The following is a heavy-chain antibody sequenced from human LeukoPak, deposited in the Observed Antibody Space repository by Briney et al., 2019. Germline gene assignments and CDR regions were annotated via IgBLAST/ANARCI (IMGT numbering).Heavy chain of an antibody. CDR3: ARDSGIAARPHYFDY. Sequence: SETLSLTCTVSGYSISSGYYWGWIRQPPGKGLEWIGSIYHSGSTYYNPSLKSRVTISVDTSKNQFSLKLSSVTAADTAVYYCARDSGIAARPHYFDYWGQGTLVTVSS. D-gene: IGHD6-6*01. J-gene: IGHJ4*02. CDR1: GYSISSGYY. CDR2: IYHSGST. V-gene: IGHV4-38-2*02.